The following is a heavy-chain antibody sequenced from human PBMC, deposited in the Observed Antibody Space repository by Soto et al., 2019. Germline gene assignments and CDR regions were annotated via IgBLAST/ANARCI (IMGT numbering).Heavy chain of an antibody. J-gene: IGHJ3*02. CDR2: VYNNGGT. Sequence: PSDTLSLTCTVSGGSISIDYWSWIRQPPGKGLEWVGYVYNNGGTKYNPSLKSRVTISVDTSNNQFSLKLTSVTAADTAVYYCARGYYYDTSGYYSAFDIWGQGTMVTVSS. D-gene: IGHD3-22*01. V-gene: IGHV4-59*07. CDR1: GGSISIDY. CDR3: ARGYYYDTSGYYSAFDI.